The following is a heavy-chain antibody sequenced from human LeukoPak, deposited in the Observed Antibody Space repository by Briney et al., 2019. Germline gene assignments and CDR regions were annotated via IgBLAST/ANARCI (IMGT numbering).Heavy chain of an antibody. CDR2: ISLSGSTT. CDR3: ARQIAVSGLFDL. V-gene: IGHV3-11*01. CDR1: GFTFSDYY. J-gene: IGHJ4*02. D-gene: IGHD6-19*01. Sequence: GGSLTLSCAASGFTFSDYYMSWIRQAPGRGLEWISYISLSGSTTHYADSVKGRFTISRDHARNSLYLHMNSVKAEDTAVYYWARQIAVSGLFDLWGQGALVTVSS.